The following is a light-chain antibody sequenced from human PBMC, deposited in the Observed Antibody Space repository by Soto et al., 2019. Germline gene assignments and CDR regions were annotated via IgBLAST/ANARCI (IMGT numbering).Light chain of an antibody. J-gene: IGKJ5*01. Sequence: EMVWTQSHATLSLSPGERATLSCRASQSVSSYLAWYQQKPGQAPRLLIYDASNRATGVPARFSGSGSGTDFTLTISSLEPEDFALYYCQQRNNWPPITFGQGTLLEIK. V-gene: IGKV3-11*01. CDR2: DAS. CDR3: QQRNNWPPIT. CDR1: QSVSSY.